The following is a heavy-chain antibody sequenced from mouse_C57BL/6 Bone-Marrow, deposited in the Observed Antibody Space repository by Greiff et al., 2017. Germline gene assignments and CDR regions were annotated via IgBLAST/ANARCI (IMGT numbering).Heavy chain of an antibody. J-gene: IGHJ1*03. V-gene: IGHV1-55*01. D-gene: IGHD2-5*01. CDR2: IYPGSGST. Sequence: QVQLQQPGAELVKPGASVKMSCKASGYTFTSYWITWVKQRPGQGLEWIGDIYPGSGSTNYNEKFTSKATLTVDTSSSTDYMQLSSLTSEDSAVYYCARPYYSNYWYFDVWGTGTTVTVSS. CDR3: ARPYYSNYWYFDV. CDR1: GYTFTSYW.